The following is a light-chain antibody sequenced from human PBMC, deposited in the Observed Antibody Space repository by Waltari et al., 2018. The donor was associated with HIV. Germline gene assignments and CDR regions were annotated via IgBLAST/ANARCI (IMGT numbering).Light chain of an antibody. CDR3: CSCPRSGIRYV. Sequence: QSALTQPASVSGSPGQSITISCTGTSSNVGSDDLVSWYQQHPGEAPKLNMYEVTKRPSGVSNRFSGSKSGNTASLTISGLQAEDEADYYCCSCPRSGIRYVFGTGTKVTVL. CDR1: SSNVGSDDL. V-gene: IGLV2-23*02. J-gene: IGLJ1*01. CDR2: EVT.